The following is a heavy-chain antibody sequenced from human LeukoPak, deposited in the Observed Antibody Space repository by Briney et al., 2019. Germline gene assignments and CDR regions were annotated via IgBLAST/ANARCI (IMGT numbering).Heavy chain of an antibody. CDR2: FHPEDDET. CDR1: GYTLTELS. J-gene: IGHJ4*02. CDR3: ATFQWLVRNFDY. D-gene: IGHD6-19*01. Sequence: ASVKVSCKVSGYTLTELSMHWVRQAPGKGLEWMGAFHPEDDETIYAQKFQGRVTMTEDTSTDTAYMELSSLKSEDTAVYYCATFQWLVRNFDYWGQGTLVTVSS. V-gene: IGHV1-24*01.